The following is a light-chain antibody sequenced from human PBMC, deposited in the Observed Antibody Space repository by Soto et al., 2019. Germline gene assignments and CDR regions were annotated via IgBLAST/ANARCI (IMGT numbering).Light chain of an antibody. CDR3: QQYNNWPPWT. CDR2: GAS. J-gene: IGKJ1*01. CDR1: QSITSR. V-gene: IGKV3-15*01. Sequence: IVMTQSPATLSVYPGERATLSCRASQSITSRLAWYQQKPGQAPRLLIYGASTRATGILPRFSGSGSGTEFTLTISSLQPEDFSVYYWQQYNNWPPWTVGQGTKV.